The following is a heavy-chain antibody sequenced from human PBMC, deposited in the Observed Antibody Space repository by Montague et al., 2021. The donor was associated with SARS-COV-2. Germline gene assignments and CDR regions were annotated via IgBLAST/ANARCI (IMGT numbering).Heavy chain of an antibody. Sequence: SETLSLTCAVYGGSFSGYCLNRIRQPPGKGLEWIGEINNSGSTNXNPSLKSRVTIAVYTSNSRVSLKLTSVTAADTAVFYCARSTVTNAHFGFSNKLRSRYNGMDVWGQGTTVTVSS. CDR1: GGSFSGYC. D-gene: IGHD4-17*01. CDR3: ARSTVTNAHFGFSNKLRSRYNGMDV. J-gene: IGHJ6*02. V-gene: IGHV4-34*01. CDR2: INNSGST.